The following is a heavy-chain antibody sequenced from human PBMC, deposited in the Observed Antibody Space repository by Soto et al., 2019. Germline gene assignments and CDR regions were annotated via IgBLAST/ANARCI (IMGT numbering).Heavy chain of an antibody. Sequence: PSETLSLTCTVSGGSISSGGYYWSWIRQHPGKGLEWIGYIYYSGSTYYNPSLKSRVTISVDTSKNQFSLKLSSVTAADTAVYYCARVGGSSVAVDNWGQGTMVTVSS. CDR1: GGSISSGGYY. J-gene: IGHJ3*02. CDR3: ARVGGSSVAVDN. D-gene: IGHD6-19*01. V-gene: IGHV4-31*03. CDR2: IYYSGST.